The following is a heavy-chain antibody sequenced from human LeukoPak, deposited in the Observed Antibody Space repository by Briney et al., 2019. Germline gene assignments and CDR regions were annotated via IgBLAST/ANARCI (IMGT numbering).Heavy chain of an antibody. CDR1: GFTFSSYA. CDR2: ISGSGGST. J-gene: IGHJ4*02. Sequence: GGSLRLSCAASGFTFSSYAMSWVRQAPGKGLEWVSAISGSGGSTYYADSVKGRFTISRDNSKNTLYLQVNSLRAEDTAVYYCAKDLVVRGVIRVFDYWGQGTLVTVSS. CDR3: AKDLVVRGVIRVFDY. D-gene: IGHD3-10*01. V-gene: IGHV3-23*01.